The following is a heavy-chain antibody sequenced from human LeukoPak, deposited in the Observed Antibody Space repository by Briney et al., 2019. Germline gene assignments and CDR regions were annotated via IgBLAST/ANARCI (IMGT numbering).Heavy chain of an antibody. J-gene: IGHJ4*02. V-gene: IGHV5-51*01. Sequence: GESLKISCKGSGYSFTNYWNGLVRHMPGKRLEWIGIIYPGDSDSRYRPSFEGQVTISADKSISTDYLQWSSLKASDTAMYYCARRSDFWSGYWFDYWGQGTLVTVSS. CDR2: IYPGDSDS. D-gene: IGHD3-3*01. CDR1: GYSFTNYW. CDR3: ARRSDFWSGYWFDY.